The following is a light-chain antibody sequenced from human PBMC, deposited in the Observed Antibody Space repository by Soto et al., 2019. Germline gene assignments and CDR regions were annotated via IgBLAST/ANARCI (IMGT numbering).Light chain of an antibody. Sequence: DIVMTQSPLSLPVTPGEPASIFCGSSQSLLHRNGYNYLDWYLQKPGQSPQLLIYLGSNRASGVPDRFSVSGSGTDFTLKISRVEADDVGVYFCMQALESPVTFGQGTRLEI. CDR3: MQALESPVT. CDR1: QSLLHRNGYNY. J-gene: IGKJ5*01. CDR2: LGS. V-gene: IGKV2-28*01.